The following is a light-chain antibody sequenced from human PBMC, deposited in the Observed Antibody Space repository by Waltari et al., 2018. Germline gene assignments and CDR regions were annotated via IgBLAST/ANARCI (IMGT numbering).Light chain of an antibody. CDR1: QGITSA. V-gene: IGKV1-NL1*01. Sequence: DIQMTQSPSSLSASVGDRVTITCRASQGITSALAWYQQKPGKAPKLLLNTASSLERGVPSRFSGCGAGPDYTLTISSLQPEDFATYYCQQYYSIPLTFGQGTKVEIK. CDR2: TAS. J-gene: IGKJ1*01. CDR3: QQYYSIPLT.